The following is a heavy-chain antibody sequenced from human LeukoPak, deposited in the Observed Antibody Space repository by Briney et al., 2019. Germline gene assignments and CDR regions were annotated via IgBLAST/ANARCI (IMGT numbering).Heavy chain of an antibody. J-gene: IGHJ2*01. CDR2: IIPIFGTA. V-gene: IGHV1-69*13. D-gene: IGHD1-26*01. CDR3: ARDPSYGGSPWVWYFDL. CDR1: GGTFSSYA. Sequence: ASVKVSCKASGGTFSSYAISWVRQAPGQELEWMGGIIPIFGTANYAQKFQGRVTITADESTSTAYMELSSLRSEDTAVYYCARDPSYGGSPWVWYFDLWGRGTLVTVSS.